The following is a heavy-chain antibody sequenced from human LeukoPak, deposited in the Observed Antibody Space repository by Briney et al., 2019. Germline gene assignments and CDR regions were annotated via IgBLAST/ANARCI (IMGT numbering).Heavy chain of an antibody. CDR1: GGSIRSHY. V-gene: IGHV4-59*11. J-gene: IGHJ4*02. D-gene: IGHD5-18*01. CDR2: IYYRGST. Sequence: SETLSLTCTVSGGSIRSHYWSWIRQPPGKGPEWIGNIYYRGSTNYNPSLKSRVTISVDTSKNQFSLKLSSATAVDMAVYYCAREQGLVGGYSYGYDSWGQGTLVTVSS. CDR3: AREQGLVGGYSYGYDS.